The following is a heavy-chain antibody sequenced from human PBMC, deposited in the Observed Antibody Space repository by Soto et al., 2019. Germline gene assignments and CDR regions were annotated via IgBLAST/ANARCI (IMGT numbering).Heavy chain of an antibody. CDR2: IKQDGSEK. D-gene: IGHD1-20*01. Sequence: EVQLVESGGGLVQPGESLRLSCTASGLTFSIYWMSWVRQAPGKGLEWVANIKQDGSEKNYVGSVKGRFTVSRDNAENSVYLQMNSLRAEDTAVYYCAKPHDYNSPGNFFDLWGRGTLVTVSS. CDR1: GLTFSIYW. CDR3: AKPHDYNSPGNFFDL. V-gene: IGHV3-7*01. J-gene: IGHJ2*01.